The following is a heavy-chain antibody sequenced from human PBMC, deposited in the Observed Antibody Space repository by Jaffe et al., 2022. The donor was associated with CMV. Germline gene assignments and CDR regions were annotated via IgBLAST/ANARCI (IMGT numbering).Heavy chain of an antibody. V-gene: IGHV3-48*02. J-gene: IGHJ4*02. CDR2: ISSSSSTI. Sequence: EVQLVESGGGLVQPGGSLRLSCAASGFTFSSYSMNWVRQAPGKGLEWVSYISSSSSTIYYADSVKGRFTISRDNAKNSLYLQMNSLRDEDTAVYYCARALYDYVWGSYRYTFDYWGQGTLVTVSS. CDR3: ARALYDYVWGSYRYTFDY. CDR1: GFTFSSYS. D-gene: IGHD3-16*02.